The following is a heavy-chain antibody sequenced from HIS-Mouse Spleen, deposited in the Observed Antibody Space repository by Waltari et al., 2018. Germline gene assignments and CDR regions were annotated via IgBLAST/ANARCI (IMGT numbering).Heavy chain of an antibody. J-gene: IGHJ3*02. CDR3: ARDYCSSTSCYPDAFDI. Sequence: QVQLQESGPGLVKPSETLSLTCPVSGYSISSGYYWGWIRHPPGKGLEWIGSIYPSGSTYYNPSLKSRVTISVDKSKNHFSLKLSSVTAADTAVYYCARDYCSSTSCYPDAFDIWGQGTMVTVSS. V-gene: IGHV4-38-2*02. CDR1: GYSISSGYY. CDR2: IYPSGST. D-gene: IGHD2-2*01.